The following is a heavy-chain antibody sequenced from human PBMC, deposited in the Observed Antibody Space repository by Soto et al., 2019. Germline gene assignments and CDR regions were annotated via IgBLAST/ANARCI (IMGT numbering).Heavy chain of an antibody. CDR3: ARGGNWNYSSYYDY. V-gene: IGHV1-2*02. CDR2: INPKSGGT. J-gene: IGHJ4*02. CDR1: GYTFTGYY. D-gene: IGHD1-20*01. Sequence: ASVKVSCKASGYTFTGYYIHWVRQAPGQGLEWMGWINPKSGGTNIAQKCQGRVIMTRGASISTAYMELSRLRSDDTAVYYCARGGNWNYSSYYDYWGQGTLVTVSS.